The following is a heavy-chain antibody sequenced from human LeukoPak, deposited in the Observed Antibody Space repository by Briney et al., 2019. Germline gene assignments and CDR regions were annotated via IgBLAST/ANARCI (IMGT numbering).Heavy chain of an antibody. CDR1: GFTFSSYG. CDR3: ARTDYYEDAFVI. Sequence: GSLRLSCAASGFTFSSYGMSWVRQAPGKGLEWVSAISGSGGSTYYADSVKGRFTISRDNSKNTLYLQMNSLRAEDTAVYYCARTDYYEDAFVIWGQGTMVTVSS. J-gene: IGHJ3*02. D-gene: IGHD3-22*01. V-gene: IGHV3-23*01. CDR2: ISGSGGST.